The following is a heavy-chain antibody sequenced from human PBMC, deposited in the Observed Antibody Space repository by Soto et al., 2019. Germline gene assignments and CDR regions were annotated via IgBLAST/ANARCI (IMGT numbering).Heavy chain of an antibody. Sequence: GGSLRLSCAASGFTFSSYGMHWVRQAPGKGLEWVAVIWYDGSNKYYADSVKGRFTISRDNSKNTLYLQMNSLRAEDTAVYYCARGEYQLPFDYWGQGTLVTVSS. D-gene: IGHD2-2*01. CDR1: GFTFSSYG. V-gene: IGHV3-33*01. CDR3: ARGEYQLPFDY. J-gene: IGHJ4*02. CDR2: IWYDGSNK.